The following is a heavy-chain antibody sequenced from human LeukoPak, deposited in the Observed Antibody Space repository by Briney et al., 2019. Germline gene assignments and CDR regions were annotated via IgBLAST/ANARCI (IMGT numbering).Heavy chain of an antibody. CDR3: ARALPAYYYDSSGYYKNNWFDP. V-gene: IGHV4-34*01. Sequence: KSGGSLRLSCAASGFTFSSYAMSWVRQPPGKGLEWIGEINHSGSTNYNPSLKSRVTISVDTSKNQFSLKLSSVTAADTAVYYCARALPAYYYDSSGYYKNNWFDPWGQGTLVTVSS. CDR1: GFTFSSYA. J-gene: IGHJ5*02. D-gene: IGHD3-22*01. CDR2: INHSGST.